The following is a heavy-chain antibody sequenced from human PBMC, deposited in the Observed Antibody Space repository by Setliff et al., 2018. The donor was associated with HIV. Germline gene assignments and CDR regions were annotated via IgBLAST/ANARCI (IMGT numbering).Heavy chain of an antibody. CDR1: GGSFSGYY. CDR3: AREDYYYYGMDV. V-gene: IGHV4-34*01. J-gene: IGHJ6*02. Sequence: SETLSLTCAVYGGSFSGYYWSWIRQPPGKGLEWIGEINHSGSTNYNPSLKSRVTISVDTSKNQFSLKLSSVTAADTAVYYCAREDYYYYGMDVWGQGTTVTVSS. CDR2: INHSGST.